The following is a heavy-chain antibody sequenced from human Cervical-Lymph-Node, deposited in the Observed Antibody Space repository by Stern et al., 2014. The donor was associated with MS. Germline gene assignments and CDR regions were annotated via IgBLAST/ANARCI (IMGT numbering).Heavy chain of an antibody. J-gene: IGHJ5*02. D-gene: IGHD3-22*01. CDR1: GVSIRDYY. CDR3: ARHYDSTGYGRENWFDP. V-gene: IGHV4-59*01. Sequence: QLQLQESGPGLVKPSETLSLTCTVSGVSIRDYYWSWIRQPPGKGLRWIGYIYNSGGTKYNPSLKSRVTISIDTSTKEFSLKLRSVTAADTAVYYCARHYDSTGYGRENWFDPWGQGTLVTVSS. CDR2: IYNSGGT.